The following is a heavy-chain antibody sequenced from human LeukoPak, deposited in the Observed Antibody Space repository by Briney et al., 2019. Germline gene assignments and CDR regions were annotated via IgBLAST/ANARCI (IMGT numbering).Heavy chain of an antibody. CDR2: IYYSGST. Sequence: SETLSLTCTVSGGSISSYYWSWIRQPPGKGLEWIGYIYYSGSTNYNPSLKSRVTISVDTSKNQFSLKLSSVTAADTAVYYCARHSSGWYNYYYYYYMDVWGKGTTVTVSS. CDR3: ARHSSGWYNYYYYYYMDV. J-gene: IGHJ6*03. V-gene: IGHV4-59*08. D-gene: IGHD6-19*01. CDR1: GGSISSYY.